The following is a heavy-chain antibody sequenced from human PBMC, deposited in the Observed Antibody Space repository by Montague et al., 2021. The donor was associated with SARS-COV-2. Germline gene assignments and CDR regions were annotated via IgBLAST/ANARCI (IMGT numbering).Heavy chain of an antibody. J-gene: IGHJ4*02. D-gene: IGHD6-13*01. CDR2: ISHSGST. Sequence: SEILSLTCTVSGYSITRSSYYWGWIRQPPGKGLEWIASISHSGSTFYNPSLKGRATISVDTTKNQFSLKLTSVTAADTAVYYCARDLRITTPGSYWGQGTLVTVSS. CDR1: GYSITRSSYY. CDR3: ARDLRITTPGSY. V-gene: IGHV4-39*02.